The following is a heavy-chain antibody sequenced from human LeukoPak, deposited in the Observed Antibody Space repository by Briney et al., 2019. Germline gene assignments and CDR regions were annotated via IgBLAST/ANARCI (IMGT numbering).Heavy chain of an antibody. CDR1: GGSFSGYY. J-gene: IGHJ4*02. CDR2: INHSGST. D-gene: IGHD4-17*01. CDR3: ARLSITVTLDY. Sequence: SETLFLTCAVYGGSFSGYYWSWIRQPPGKGLEWIGEINHSGSTNYNPSLKSRVTISVDTSKNQFSLKLSSVTAADTAVYYCARLSITVTLDYWGQGTLVTVSS. V-gene: IGHV4-34*01.